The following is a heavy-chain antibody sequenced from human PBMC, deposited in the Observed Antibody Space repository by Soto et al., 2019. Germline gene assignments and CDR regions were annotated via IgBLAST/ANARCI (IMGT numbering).Heavy chain of an antibody. D-gene: IGHD6-6*01. CDR1: GGSISSGGYY. CDR2: NYYSGIT. J-gene: IGHJ6*02. CDR3: ARGSSIAGLYYGMDV. V-gene: IGHV4-31*03. Sequence: QVQLQESGPGLVKPSQTLSLPCTVSGGSISSGGYYWTWIRQHPGKGLEWIGYNYYSGITYYNPSLKSRVTISRDTSKNQCSLKLSSVTAADTAVYYCARGSSIAGLYYGMDVWGQGTTVTVSS.